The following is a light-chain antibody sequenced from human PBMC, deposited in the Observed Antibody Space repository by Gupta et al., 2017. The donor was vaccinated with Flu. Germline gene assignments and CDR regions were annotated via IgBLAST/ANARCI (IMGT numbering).Light chain of an antibody. Sequence: PSFLSASVGDRVTITCRASQGISSYLAWYQQKPGKAPKILIYAGSTLQSGVPSRFSGSESGTEFTLTISSLQPEDFGSYYCQQVNSYPLSFGGGTKVEIK. V-gene: IGKV1-9*01. J-gene: IGKJ4*01. CDR2: AGS. CDR1: QGISSY. CDR3: QQVNSYPLS.